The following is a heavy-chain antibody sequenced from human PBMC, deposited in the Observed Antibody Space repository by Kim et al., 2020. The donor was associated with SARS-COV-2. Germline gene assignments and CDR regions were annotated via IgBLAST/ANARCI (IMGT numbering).Heavy chain of an antibody. CDR3: GRSDYGNTLVDY. J-gene: IGHJ4*02. CDR1: GFTFSRHN. V-gene: IGHV3-48*03. Sequence: GGSLRLSCAVSGFTFSRHNMNWVRQAPGKGLEWVSYISWDGNTEYYAASVRGRFTISRDNAKNSLYLQMNSLRAEHTAVYYCGRSDYGNTLVDYWGQGALATVSS. D-gene: IGHD4-17*01. CDR2: ISWDGNTE.